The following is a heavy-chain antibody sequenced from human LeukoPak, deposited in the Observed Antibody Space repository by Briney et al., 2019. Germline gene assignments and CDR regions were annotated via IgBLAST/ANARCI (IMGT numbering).Heavy chain of an antibody. CDR1: GFTFSSYG. CDR3: ARDHCSSTSCYDWFDP. CDR2: ISSSSSYI. V-gene: IGHV3-21*01. D-gene: IGHD2-2*01. J-gene: IGHJ5*02. Sequence: GGSLRLSCAASGFTFSSYGMNWVRQAPGKGLEWVSSISSSSSYIYYADSVKGRFTISRDNAKNSLYLQMNSLRAEDTAVYYCARDHCSSTSCYDWFDPWGQGTLVTVSS.